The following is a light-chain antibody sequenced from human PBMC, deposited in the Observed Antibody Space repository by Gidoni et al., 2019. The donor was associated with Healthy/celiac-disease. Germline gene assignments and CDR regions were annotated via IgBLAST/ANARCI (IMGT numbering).Light chain of an antibody. J-gene: IGKJ2*02. CDR3: QQRSNWPPWT. V-gene: IGKV3-11*01. CDR1: QSVSSY. Sequence: EIVLTQSPATLSLSPGERATLSCRASQSVSSYLAWYQQKPGQAPRLLIYDASNRATGIPARFSGSGSGTDFTLTISSLEPEDFAVYYCQQRSNWPPWTFGQGTQAGDQT. CDR2: DAS.